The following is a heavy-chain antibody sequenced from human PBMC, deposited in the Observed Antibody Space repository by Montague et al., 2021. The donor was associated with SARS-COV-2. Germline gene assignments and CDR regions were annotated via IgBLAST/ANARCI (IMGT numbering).Heavy chain of an antibody. Sequence: SLRLSCAASGFIFSNFAFHWVRQAPGKGLEWVSSISSSSSYIYYADSVKGRFTISRDNAKNSLYLQMNSLRAEDTAVYYCARDPHYDILTGYYSYWGQGTLVTVSS. CDR1: GFIFSNFA. CDR2: ISSSSSYI. V-gene: IGHV3-21*01. D-gene: IGHD3-9*01. CDR3: ARDPHYDILTGYYSY. J-gene: IGHJ4*02.